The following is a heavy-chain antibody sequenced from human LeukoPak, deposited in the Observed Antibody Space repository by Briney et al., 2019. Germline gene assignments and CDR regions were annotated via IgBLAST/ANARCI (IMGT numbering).Heavy chain of an antibody. CDR1: GYTFTGYY. V-gene: IGHV1-2*02. D-gene: IGHD2-21*02. J-gene: IGHJ1*01. CDR2: INPNSGGT. Sequence: ASVKVSCKASGYTFTGYYIHWVRQAPGQRLEWMGWINPNSGGTNFAQRFQGRVTLTRDTSINTAYMDLSSLRSADTAVYYCARAKLDDCGGVCDQYFQHWGQGTLVTVSS. CDR3: ARAKLDDCGGVCDQYFQH.